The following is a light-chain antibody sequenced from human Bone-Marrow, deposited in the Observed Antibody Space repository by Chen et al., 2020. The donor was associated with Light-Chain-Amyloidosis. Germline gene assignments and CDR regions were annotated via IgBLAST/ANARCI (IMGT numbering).Light chain of an antibody. Sequence: ENVLRQSPGTRFWSLGEGANLSCRASQTISSNYLTWYQQKFGQAPSLLMYGSSSRATGIPDRFTGSGSGTNFTLTINRLEPEDFAMYYCQQYGTSPLTFGGGTKVEIK. CDR1: QTISSNY. CDR2: GSS. J-gene: IGKJ4*01. CDR3: QQYGTSPLT. V-gene: IGKV3-20*01.